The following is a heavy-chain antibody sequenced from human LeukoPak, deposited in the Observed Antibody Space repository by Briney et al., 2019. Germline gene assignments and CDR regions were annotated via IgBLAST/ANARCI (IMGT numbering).Heavy chain of an antibody. CDR3: ARDGAGIESWVELDT. Sequence: PGGSLRLSCAASGFSVSNHYMAWVRQAPGRRLEWVSFIWADGTTFYTDSVGGRFTVSRDQFKNTLYLQMSSLRPDDTALYYCARDGAGIESWVELDTWGQGTQVTVSA. CDR1: GFSVSNHY. CDR2: IWADGTT. V-gene: IGHV3-66*02. D-gene: IGHD5-24*01. J-gene: IGHJ5*02.